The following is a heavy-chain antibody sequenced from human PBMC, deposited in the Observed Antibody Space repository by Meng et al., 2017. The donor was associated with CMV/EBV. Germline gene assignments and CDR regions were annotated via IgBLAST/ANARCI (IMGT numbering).Heavy chain of an antibody. J-gene: IGHJ6*02. CDR1: GFSLSNARMG. CDR3: ALIAAAGTKGSTNYYYYYGMDV. Sequence: SGPTLVKPTETHTLTCTVSGFSLSNARMGVSWIRQPPGKALEWLAHIFSNDEKSYSTSLKSRLTISKDTSKSQVVLTMTNMDPVDTATYYCALIAAAGTKGSTNYYYYYGMDVWGQGTTVTVSS. CDR2: IFSNDEK. V-gene: IGHV2-26*01. D-gene: IGHD6-13*01.